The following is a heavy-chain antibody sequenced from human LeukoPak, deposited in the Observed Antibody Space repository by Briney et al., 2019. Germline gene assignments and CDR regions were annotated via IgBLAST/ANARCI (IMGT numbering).Heavy chain of an antibody. D-gene: IGHD6-13*01. J-gene: IGHJ4*02. CDR1: GGSISTYY. CDR2: IYTNENT. CDR3: ARAAAAAGGQYFDY. Sequence: SETLSLTCTVSGGSISTYYWSWVRQPAGKGLEWIGRIYTNENTNYNPSLRSRVTMSVDTSKNQFSLKLSSVTAADTAVYYCARAAAAAGGQYFDYWGQGTLVAVSS. V-gene: IGHV4-4*07.